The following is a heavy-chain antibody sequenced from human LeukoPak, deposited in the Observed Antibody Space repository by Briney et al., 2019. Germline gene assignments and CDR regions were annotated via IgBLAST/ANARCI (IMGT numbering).Heavy chain of an antibody. CDR2: INPNSGGT. D-gene: IGHD5-18*01. Sequence: GASVKVSCESSGNTVTDYYVHWVRQAPGQGLEWMGWINPNSGGTNYAQKFQGRVTMTRDTSISTAYMELSRLRSDDTAVYYCAREGELGYSYAVDYWGQGTLVTVSS. CDR3: AREGELGYSYAVDY. CDR1: GNTVTDYY. J-gene: IGHJ4*02. V-gene: IGHV1-2*02.